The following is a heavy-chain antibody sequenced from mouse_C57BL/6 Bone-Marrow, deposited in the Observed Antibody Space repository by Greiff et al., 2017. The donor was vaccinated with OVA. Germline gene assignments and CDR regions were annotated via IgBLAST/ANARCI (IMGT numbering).Heavy chain of an antibody. D-gene: IGHD2-5*01. Sequence: QVQLQQSGAELVRPGPSVKMSCKASGYTFTNYWIGWAKQRPGHGLEWIGDIYPGGGYTNYNEKFKGKATLTADKSSSTAYMQFSSLTSEDSAIYYCARGGAYYSNYYYAMDYWGQGTSVTVSS. J-gene: IGHJ4*01. CDR3: ARGGAYYSNYYYAMDY. CDR2: IYPGGGYT. V-gene: IGHV1-63*01. CDR1: GYTFTNYW.